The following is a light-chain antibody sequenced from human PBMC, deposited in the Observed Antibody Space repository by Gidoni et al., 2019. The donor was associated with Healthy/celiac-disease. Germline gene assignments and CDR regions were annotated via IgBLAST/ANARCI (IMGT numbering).Light chain of an antibody. V-gene: IGKV1-39*01. CDR1: QSISSY. CDR3: QQSYSTPPET. Sequence: DIQMTQSPSSLSASVGDRVTITCRASQSISSYLNWYQQKPGKAPKLLIYAASSLQSGVPSRFSGSGSGTDFTLTISSLQPEDFATYYCQQSYSTPPETFGQXTKVEIK. CDR2: AAS. J-gene: IGKJ1*01.